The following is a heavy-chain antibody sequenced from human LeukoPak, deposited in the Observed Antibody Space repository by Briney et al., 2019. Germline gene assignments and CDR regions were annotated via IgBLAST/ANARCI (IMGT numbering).Heavy chain of an antibody. D-gene: IGHD3-22*01. CDR2: IYYSVST. V-gene: IGHV4-59*12. Sequence: SETLSLTCTVSGGSPSSYYSSWIRQPPGKGLEWIGYIYYSVSTNYNPSLKSRFTMSVDTSKNQFSLKLSSVTAADTAVYYCARILRTPNYYDSSGYAFDIWGQGTMVTVSS. J-gene: IGHJ3*02. CDR1: GGSPSSYY. CDR3: ARILRTPNYYDSSGYAFDI.